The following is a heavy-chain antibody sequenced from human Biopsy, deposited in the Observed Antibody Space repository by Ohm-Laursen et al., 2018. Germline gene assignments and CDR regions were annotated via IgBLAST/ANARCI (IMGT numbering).Heavy chain of an antibody. V-gene: IGHV3-33*06. J-gene: IGHJ4*02. CDR3: AKGMAGGSNYYFHH. CDR1: GFTFSSYG. D-gene: IGHD2-8*01. CDR2: IWNDGSNK. Sequence: SLRLSCAASGFTFSSYGMHWVRQAPGKGMEWVAAIWNDGSNKNYADSVKGRFTISRDNSKNTLYLQMNSLIAEDTAMYYCAKGMAGGSNYYFHHCGQGTLVTVSS.